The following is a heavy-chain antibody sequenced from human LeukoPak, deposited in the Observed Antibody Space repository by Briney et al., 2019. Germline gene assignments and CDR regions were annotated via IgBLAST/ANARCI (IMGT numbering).Heavy chain of an antibody. Sequence: ASVKVSCKASGYTFTSYGISWVRRAPGQGLEWMGWISAYNGNTNYAQKLQGRVTMTTDTSTSTAYMELRSLRSDDTAVYYRAILYYDILTGYFEFDYWGQGTLVTVSS. CDR1: GYTFTSYG. D-gene: IGHD3-9*01. CDR3: AILYYDILTGYFEFDY. CDR2: ISAYNGNT. V-gene: IGHV1-18*01. J-gene: IGHJ4*02.